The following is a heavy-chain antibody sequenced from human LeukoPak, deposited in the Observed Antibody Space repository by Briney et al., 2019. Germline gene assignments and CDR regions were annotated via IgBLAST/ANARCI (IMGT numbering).Heavy chain of an antibody. CDR2: ISAYNGNT. D-gene: IGHD4-17*01. J-gene: IGHJ4*02. CDR1: GYTFTSYG. CDR3: ARASDYGDFEGNYFDY. Sequence: ASVKVSCKASGYTFTSYGISWVRQAPGQGLEWMGWISAYNGNTNYAQKLQGRVTMTTDTSTSTAYMEVRSLRSDDTAVYYCARASDYGDFEGNYFDYWGQGTRVTVSS. V-gene: IGHV1-18*01.